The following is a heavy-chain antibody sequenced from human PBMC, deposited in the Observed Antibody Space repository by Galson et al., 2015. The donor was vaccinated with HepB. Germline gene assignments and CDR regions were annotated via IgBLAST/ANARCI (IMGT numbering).Heavy chain of an antibody. Sequence: SLRLSCAASGFTFSSYAMNWVRQAPGKGLEWVSAITGSGDSKYYADSAKGRFTISRDNSKNTLYLQMNSLRAEDTAVYYCAKAEYYYDSSGRLDYWGQGTLVTVSS. CDR2: ITGSGDSK. D-gene: IGHD3-22*01. CDR1: GFTFSSYA. J-gene: IGHJ4*02. CDR3: AKAEYYYDSSGRLDY. V-gene: IGHV3-23*01.